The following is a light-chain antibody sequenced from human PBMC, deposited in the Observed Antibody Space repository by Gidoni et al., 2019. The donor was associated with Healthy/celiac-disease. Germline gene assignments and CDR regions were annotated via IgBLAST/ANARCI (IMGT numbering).Light chain of an antibody. CDR2: GAS. J-gene: IGKJ1*01. V-gene: IGKV3-20*01. CDR1: QSVSSSY. CDR3: QQYGSSLVT. Sequence: EIVLTQSQGTLSSSPGERSTVSCRASQSVSSSYLAWYQQKPGQAPRLLIYGASSRATGIPDRFSGSGSGTDFTLTISRLEPEDFAVYYCQQYGSSLVTFGQGTKVEIK.